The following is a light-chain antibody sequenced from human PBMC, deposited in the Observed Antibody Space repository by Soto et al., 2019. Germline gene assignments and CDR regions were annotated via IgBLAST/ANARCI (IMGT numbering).Light chain of an antibody. Sequence: DIQMTQSPSSLSASVGDRVTITCRASQSISNFLNWYQQMPGKAPKLLIYAVSNLESGVPSRFSGSGSGTEFTLTISSLQSEDFAVYYCQHYYNWPRTFGQGTKVDIK. CDR2: AVS. CDR1: QSISNF. V-gene: IGKV1-39*01. J-gene: IGKJ1*01. CDR3: QHYYNWPRT.